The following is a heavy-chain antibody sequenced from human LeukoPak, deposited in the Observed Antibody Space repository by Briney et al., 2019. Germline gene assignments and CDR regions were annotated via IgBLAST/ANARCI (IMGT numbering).Heavy chain of an antibody. CDR1: GITVSNNY. V-gene: IGHV3-66*01. Sequence: GGSLRLSCAASGITVSNNYMNWVRQAPGKGLEWVSLIYSGGSTYYADSVKGRFTISRDNSKNTLYLQMNSLRAEDTAVYYYARDPPAVATNTCAWGQGTLVTVSS. CDR3: ARDPPAVATNTCA. CDR2: IYSGGST. D-gene: IGHD6-13*01. J-gene: IGHJ5*02.